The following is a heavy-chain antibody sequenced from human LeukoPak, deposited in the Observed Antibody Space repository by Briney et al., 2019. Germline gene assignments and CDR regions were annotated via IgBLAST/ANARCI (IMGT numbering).Heavy chain of an antibody. CDR3: ARDDRMAFDY. V-gene: IGHV3-21*01. Sequence: GGSLILSCAASGFTFSSYSMNWVRQAPGKGLEWVSSISSSSSYIYYADSVKGRFTISRDNAKNSLYLQMNSLRAEDTAVYYCARDDRMAFDYWGQGTLVTVSS. CDR2: ISSSSSYI. CDR1: GFTFSSYS. D-gene: IGHD1-14*01. J-gene: IGHJ4*02.